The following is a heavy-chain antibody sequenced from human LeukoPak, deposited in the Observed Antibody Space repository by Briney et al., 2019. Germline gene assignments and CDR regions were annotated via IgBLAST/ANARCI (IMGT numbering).Heavy chain of an antibody. CDR3: ARQTYYYDSSGDKGGNYFDF. D-gene: IGHD3-22*01. J-gene: IGHJ4*02. CDR1: GYSFTTYW. CDR2: IYPGDSDA. V-gene: IGHV5-51*01. Sequence: GESLKISCKGSGYSFTTYWIGWVRQMPGEGLEWMGIIYPGDSDARYSPSFQGQVTFSADKSITTAYLQWSSLKASDTAMYYCARQTYYYDSSGDKGGNYFDFWGQGTLVTVSS.